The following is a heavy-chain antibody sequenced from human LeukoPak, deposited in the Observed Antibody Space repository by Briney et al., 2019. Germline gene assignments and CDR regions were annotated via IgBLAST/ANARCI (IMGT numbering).Heavy chain of an antibody. CDR1: GYSLSSGYF. CDR2: IYHSGST. V-gene: IGHV4-38-2*02. J-gene: IGHJ6*03. CDR3: AREGGYCSGFNCPSRPPLYYYMDV. D-gene: IGHD2-15*01. Sequence: SETLSLTCSVSGYSLSSGYFWGWIRQPPGKGLEWIGSIYHSGSTYYNTSLMSRVSISVDTSKNQLSLKVNSVTAADTAVYWCAREGGYCSGFNCPSRPPLYYYMDVWGKGTTVIVSS.